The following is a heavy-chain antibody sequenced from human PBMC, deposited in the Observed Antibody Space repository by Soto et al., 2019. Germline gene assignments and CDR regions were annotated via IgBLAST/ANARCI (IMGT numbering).Heavy chain of an antibody. J-gene: IGHJ4*02. D-gene: IGHD3-10*01. V-gene: IGHV4-38-2*02. CDR1: GYSISSDYY. CDR2: LYHSGST. Sequence: ETLSLTCAVSGYSISSDYYWGWIRQPPGKGLEWIGSLYHSGSTYYNPSLKSRVTISVDTSKNQFSLKLTSVTAADTAVYFCARDGPSGSYDYWGQGTLVTVSS. CDR3: ARDGPSGSYDY.